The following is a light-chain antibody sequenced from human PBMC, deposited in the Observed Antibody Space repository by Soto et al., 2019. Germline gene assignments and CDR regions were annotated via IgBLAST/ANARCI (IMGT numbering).Light chain of an antibody. CDR2: GAS. J-gene: IGKJ2*01. Sequence: EIVMTQSPASLSVSPGERATLSCRASQSVRNNLAWYQQKPGQAPRLLIYGASTRATGIAARFSGSGSGTEFTLTISSLQSEDFVVYYCQQYNNWPYTFGQGTKLEIK. CDR1: QSVRNN. V-gene: IGKV3-15*01. CDR3: QQYNNWPYT.